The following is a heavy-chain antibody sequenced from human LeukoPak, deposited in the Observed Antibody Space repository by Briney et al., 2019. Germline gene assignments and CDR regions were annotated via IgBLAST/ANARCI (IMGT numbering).Heavy chain of an antibody. V-gene: IGHV6-1*01. D-gene: IGHD3-10*01. CDR3: ARDLPNPMVRGVNYYYGMDV. J-gene: IGHJ6*02. CDR2: TYYRSKWYN. CDR1: GDSVSSNSAA. Sequence: SQTLSLTCAISGDSVSSNSAAWNWIRQSPSRGLEWLGRTYYRSKWYNDYAVSVKSRITINPDTSENHFSLQLNSVTPEDTAVYYCARDLPNPMVRGVNYYYGMDVWGQGTTVTVSS.